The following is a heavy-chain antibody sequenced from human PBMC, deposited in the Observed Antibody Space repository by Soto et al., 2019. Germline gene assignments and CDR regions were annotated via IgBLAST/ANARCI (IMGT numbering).Heavy chain of an antibody. D-gene: IGHD6-13*01. Sequence: SGPTLVNPTQTLTLTCTFSGFSLSTSGMCVSWIRQPSGKALEWLALIDWDDDKYYSTSLKTRLTISKDTSKNQVVLTMTNMDPVDTATYYCARTNSSSWYNWFDPWGQGTLVTVSS. J-gene: IGHJ5*02. CDR2: IDWDDDK. V-gene: IGHV2-70*01. CDR3: ARTNSSSWYNWFDP. CDR1: GFSLSTSGMC.